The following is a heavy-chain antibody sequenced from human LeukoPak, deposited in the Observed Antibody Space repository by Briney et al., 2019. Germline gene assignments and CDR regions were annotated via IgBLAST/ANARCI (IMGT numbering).Heavy chain of an antibody. CDR3: ARDDPTVTTGPPVGS. CDR1: GFTFDDYA. D-gene: IGHD4-17*01. CDR2: ISWNSGNI. J-gene: IGHJ4*02. V-gene: IGHV3-9*01. Sequence: PGGSLRLSCAGSGFTFDDYAMHWVRQAPGKGLEWVSGISWNSGNIGYADSVKGRFIVSRDNAKNSLYLQMNSLRVVDTAVYYCARDDPTVTTGPPVGSWGQGTLVTVSS.